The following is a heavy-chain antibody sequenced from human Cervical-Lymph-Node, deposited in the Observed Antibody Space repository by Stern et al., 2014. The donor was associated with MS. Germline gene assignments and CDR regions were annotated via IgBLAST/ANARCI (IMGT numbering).Heavy chain of an antibody. Sequence: VQLVQSGAEVKKPGSSVRVSCKPSGGTLSNYAISWVRQAPGQGLEWMGGIIPILTTADYSQKFKGRVTITADKSTSTTYMELRSLRSEDTAIYYCARLSGSSPPDYWGQGTLVTVSS. CDR3: ARLSGSSPPDY. CDR2: IIPILTTA. D-gene: IGHD1-26*01. V-gene: IGHV1-69*06. CDR1: GGTLSNYA. J-gene: IGHJ4*02.